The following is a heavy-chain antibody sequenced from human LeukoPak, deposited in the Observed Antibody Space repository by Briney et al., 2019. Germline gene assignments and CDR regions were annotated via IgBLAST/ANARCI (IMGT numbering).Heavy chain of an antibody. CDR3: AKSGGPRTGYYGNYFDS. CDR1: GLTFSSYS. Sequence: GGSLRLSCAASGLTFSSYSMNWVRQAPGKGLEWVSYISSSSSTIYYADSVKGRFTISRDNSQNTLSLQMNNLITEDTAVYYCAKSGGPRTGYYGNYFDSWGQGTLVTVSS. J-gene: IGHJ4*02. CDR2: ISSSSSTI. V-gene: IGHV3-48*01. D-gene: IGHD3/OR15-3a*01.